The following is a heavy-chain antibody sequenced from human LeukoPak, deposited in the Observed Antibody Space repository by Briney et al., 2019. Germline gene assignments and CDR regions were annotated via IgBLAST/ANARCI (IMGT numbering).Heavy chain of an antibody. CDR2: IRNDGSNI. CDR1: AFTLSRYG. CDR3: EKVKWIYSSSDVEPDY. D-gene: IGHD6-6*01. J-gene: IGHJ4*02. Sequence: GGSLRLSCTASAFTLSRYGMHCVRQAPGKGLEWAAFIRNDGSNIDYAHSVKGRFTISRENSKNTLYLQMHSLRAEDTAVFKCEKVKWIYSSSDVEPDYWGQGTLVIVSS. V-gene: IGHV3-30*02.